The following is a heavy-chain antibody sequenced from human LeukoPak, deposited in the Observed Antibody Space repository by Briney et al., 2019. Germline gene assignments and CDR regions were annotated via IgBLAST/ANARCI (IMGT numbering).Heavy chain of an antibody. V-gene: IGHV4-4*07. J-gene: IGHJ6*03. CDR2: IYSSGST. D-gene: IGHD3-10*01. CDR1: GGSINNYY. CDR3: ARDKKIRKGSGSYSYYYYYMDV. Sequence: SETLSLTCTVSGGSINNYYWSWIRQPAGKGLEWIGRIYSSGSTNYSPSLKSRVSMSVDTSKNQFSLKLTSVSAADTAVYYCARDKKIRKGSGSYSYYYYYMDVWGKGTTVTVSS.